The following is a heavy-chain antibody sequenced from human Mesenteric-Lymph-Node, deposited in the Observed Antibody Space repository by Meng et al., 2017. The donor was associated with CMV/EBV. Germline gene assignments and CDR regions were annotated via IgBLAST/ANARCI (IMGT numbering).Heavy chain of an antibody. CDR1: GFTFSSYA. CDR3: GKANRDGFHVYFDY. V-gene: IGHV3-30*04. D-gene: IGHD5-24*01. J-gene: IGHJ4*02. Sequence: GESLKISCAASGFTFSSYAMHWVRQAPGKGLEWVAVISYDGSNKYYADSVKGRFTISRDNAKNSLYLQMNSLRAEDTALYYCGKANRDGFHVYFDYWGQGTLVTVSS. CDR2: ISYDGSNK.